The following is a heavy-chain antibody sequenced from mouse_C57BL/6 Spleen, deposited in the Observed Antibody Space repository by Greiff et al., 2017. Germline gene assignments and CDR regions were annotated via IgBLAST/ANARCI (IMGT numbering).Heavy chain of an antibody. D-gene: IGHD2-5*01. Sequence: EVKVVESEGGLVQPGSSMKLSCTASGFTFSDYYMAWVRQVPEKGLEWVANINYDGSSTYYLDSLKSRFIISRDNAKNILYLQMSSLKSEDTATYYCARDRSNYEFYWYFDVWGTGTTVTVSS. CDR1: GFTFSDYY. CDR2: INYDGSST. J-gene: IGHJ1*03. V-gene: IGHV5-16*01. CDR3: ARDRSNYEFYWYFDV.